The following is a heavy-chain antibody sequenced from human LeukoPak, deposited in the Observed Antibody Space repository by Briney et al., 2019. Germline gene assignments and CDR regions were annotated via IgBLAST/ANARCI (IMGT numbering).Heavy chain of an antibody. J-gene: IGHJ3*02. D-gene: IGHD2-2*02. CDR1: GFTFSNYA. Sequence: GGSLRLSCAASGFTFSNYAMTWVRQAPGKGLEWVSGITGSGRSTYYADSVKGRFTISRDNSKNTLYLQMNSLRAEDTAVYFCARAGSWYTAFDIWGQGTMVTVSS. V-gene: IGHV3-23*01. CDR2: ITGSGRST. CDR3: ARAGSWYTAFDI.